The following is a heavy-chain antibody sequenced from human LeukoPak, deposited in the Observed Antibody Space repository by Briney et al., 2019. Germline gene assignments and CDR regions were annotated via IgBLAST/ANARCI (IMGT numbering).Heavy chain of an antibody. CDR1: GSSNSNFY. CDR2: IDSSGST. CDR3: ARGLSSTRRESDY. J-gene: IGHJ4*02. V-gene: IGHV4-59*01. Sequence: PSETLSLTCSVSGSSNSNFYWSWVRQPPGKGLEWIGYIDSSGSTSYNPSLKSRVTISIDTSKKQFSLRLRSVAAADTAVYFCARGLSSTRRESDYWGQGTLVTVSS. D-gene: IGHD2-2*01.